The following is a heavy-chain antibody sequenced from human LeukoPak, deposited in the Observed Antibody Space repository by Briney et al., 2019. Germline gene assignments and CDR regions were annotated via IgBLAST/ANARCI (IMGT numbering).Heavy chain of an antibody. CDR3: ARAWLGSGWNWFDP. Sequence: ASVNVSCKASGYTFTSYAMNWVRQAPGQGLEWMGWINTNTGNPTYAQGFTGRFVFSLDTSVSTAYLQISSLKAEDTAVYYCARAWLGSGWNWFDPWGQGTLVTVSS. D-gene: IGHD6-19*01. J-gene: IGHJ5*02. CDR1: GYTFTSYA. CDR2: INTNTGNP. V-gene: IGHV7-4-1*02.